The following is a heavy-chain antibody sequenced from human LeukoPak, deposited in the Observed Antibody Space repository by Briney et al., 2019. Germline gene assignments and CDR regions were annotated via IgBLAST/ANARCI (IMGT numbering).Heavy chain of an antibody. CDR1: GSTFSSFA. CDR3: ANSVEYYYDSSGYLPRWFDP. V-gene: IGHV3-23*01. D-gene: IGHD3-22*01. Sequence: QAGGSLRLSCAPSGSTFSSFAMSWVRRAPGKGLEWVSAIGGSGGSTYYADSVKGRFTISRDNSKNTLYLQMSSLRAEDTAVYYCANSVEYYYDSSGYLPRWFDPWGQGTLVTVSS. CDR2: IGGSGGST. J-gene: IGHJ5*02.